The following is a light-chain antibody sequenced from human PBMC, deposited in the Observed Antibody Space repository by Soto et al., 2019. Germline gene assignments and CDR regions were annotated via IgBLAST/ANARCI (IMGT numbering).Light chain of an antibody. V-gene: IGLV2-8*01. J-gene: IGLJ2*01. CDR3: SSFAGINNLL. CDR2: EVS. Sequence: QSALTQPPSASGSPGQSVTISCTGTSSDVGAYDYVSWYQQHPGKAPKLMIYEVSQRPSGVPDRFSGSKSGNTASLTISGLQAEDEGDYYCSSFAGINNLLFGGGTQLTVL. CDR1: SSDVGAYDY.